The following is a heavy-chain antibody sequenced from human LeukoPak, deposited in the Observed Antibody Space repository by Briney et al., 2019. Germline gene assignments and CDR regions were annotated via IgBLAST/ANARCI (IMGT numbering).Heavy chain of an antibody. Sequence: PGGSLRLSCAASGFTFSTYTMNWVRRAPGKGLEWVSYISSSGNTIYYADSVKGRFTISRDNDKKSLYLQMNSLRAEDTAVYYCAKDLWAHGGMDVWGQGNTVTVSS. J-gene: IGHJ6*02. V-gene: IGHV3-48*01. CDR2: ISSSGNTI. CDR1: GFTFSTYT. D-gene: IGHD3-16*01. CDR3: AKDLWAHGGMDV.